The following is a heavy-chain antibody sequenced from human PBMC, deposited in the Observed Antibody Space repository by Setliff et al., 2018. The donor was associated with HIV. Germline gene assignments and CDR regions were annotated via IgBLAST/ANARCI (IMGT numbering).Heavy chain of an antibody. CDR2: IIPAFGTA. D-gene: IGHD6-19*01. CDR1: GGTFSSYA. CDR3: ARDGLLVAGIRFDY. V-gene: IGHV1-69*05. Sequence: SVKVSCKTSGGTFSSYAVSWVRQAPGQGLEWMGGIIPAFGTANYAQKFQGRVTITTDESTSTACMELSGLRSEDTAVYFCARDGLLVAGIRFDYWGQGTLVTVSS. J-gene: IGHJ4*01.